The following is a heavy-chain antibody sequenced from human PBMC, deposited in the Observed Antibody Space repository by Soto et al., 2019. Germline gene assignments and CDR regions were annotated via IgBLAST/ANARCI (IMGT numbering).Heavy chain of an antibody. D-gene: IGHD3-22*01. J-gene: IGHJ3*02. CDR3: ARDRRTYYYDSSGYFYAFDI. CDR2: IIPIFGTA. V-gene: IGHV1-69*01. CDR1: GGTFSSYA. Sequence: QVQLVQSGAEVKKPGSSVKVSCKASGGTFSSYAISWVQQAPGQGLEWMGGIIPIFGTANYAQKFQGRVTITADESTSTAYMELSSLRSEDTAVYYCARDRRTYYYDSSGYFYAFDIWGQGTMVTVSS.